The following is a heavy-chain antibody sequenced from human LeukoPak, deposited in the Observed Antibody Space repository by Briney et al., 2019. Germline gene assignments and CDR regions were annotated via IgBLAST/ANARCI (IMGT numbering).Heavy chain of an antibody. CDR3: ATSTNSYGYDY. CDR1: GYTFTGYY. J-gene: IGHJ4*02. Sequence: ASVKVSCKASGYTFTGYYMHWVRQAPGQGLEWMGRINPNSGGTNYAQKFQGRVTMTRDTSISTAYMELSRLRSDDTAVYYCATSTNSYGYDYWGQRTLGTVSS. CDR2: INPNSGGT. D-gene: IGHD5-18*01. V-gene: IGHV1-2*06.